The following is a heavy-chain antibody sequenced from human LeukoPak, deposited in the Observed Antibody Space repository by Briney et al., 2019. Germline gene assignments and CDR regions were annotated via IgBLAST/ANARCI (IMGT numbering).Heavy chain of an antibody. CDR2: ILYDGSNK. V-gene: IGHV3-30*18. J-gene: IGHJ4*02. CDR1: GFTFSNYA. D-gene: IGHD3-10*01. Sequence: GRSLRLSCAASGFTFSNYAMHWVRQAPGKGLEWGAGILYDGSNKYHADSVKGRFTISRDNSKNTLYLQMDSLRPEDTALYYCAKGHKGGSGSYYYFDYWGQGTLVAVSS. CDR3: AKGHKGGSGSYYYFDY.